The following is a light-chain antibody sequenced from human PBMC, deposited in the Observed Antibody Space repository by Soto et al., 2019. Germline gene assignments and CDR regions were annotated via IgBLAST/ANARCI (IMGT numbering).Light chain of an antibody. Sequence: QSALTQPPSASGSPGQSVTISCTGTSSDVGGYNYVSWYQQHPGKAPKLMIYEVSKRPSGVPDRFSGSKSGNTASLTVSGLQAEAEADDYCSSYAGSKTFAFGTG. CDR3: SSYAGSKTFA. V-gene: IGLV2-8*01. CDR2: EVS. CDR1: SSDVGGYNY. J-gene: IGLJ1*01.